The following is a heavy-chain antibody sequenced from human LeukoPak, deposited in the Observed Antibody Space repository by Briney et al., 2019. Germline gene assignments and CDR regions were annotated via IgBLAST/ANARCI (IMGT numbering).Heavy chain of an antibody. CDR3: ARVASSSWYGGY. Sequence: GGSLRLSCAASGFIFSDYYMTWIRQAPGKGLEWVSYISSSTSAIYYADSVKGRFTISRDNIKNSLYLQMNSLRAEDTAMYYCARVASSSWYGGYWGQGTLVTVSS. CDR2: ISSSTSAI. CDR1: GFIFSDYY. D-gene: IGHD6-13*01. V-gene: IGHV3-11*01. J-gene: IGHJ4*02.